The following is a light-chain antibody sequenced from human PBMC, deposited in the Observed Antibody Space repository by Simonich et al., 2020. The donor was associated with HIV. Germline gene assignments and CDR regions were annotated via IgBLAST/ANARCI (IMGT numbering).Light chain of an antibody. CDR2: AVS. CDR3: QQYDNSVT. CDR1: QGVSRW. Sequence: DIQMTQSPSSVSASVGDRVTITCRASQGVSRWLAWYQQKPGRAPKRLIYAVSSLQSGIPSRFSGSGSGTDFTLTISRLEPEDFALYYCQQYDNSVTFGGGTKVEIK. V-gene: IGKV1-12*01. J-gene: IGKJ4*01.